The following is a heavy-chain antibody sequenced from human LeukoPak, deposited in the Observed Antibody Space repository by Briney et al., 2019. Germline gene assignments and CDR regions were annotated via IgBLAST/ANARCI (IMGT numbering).Heavy chain of an antibody. J-gene: IGHJ4*02. CDR3: ARGAPSSGWYKAYYFDY. Sequence: GGSLRLSCAASGFTFSSYSMNWVRQAPGKGLEWVSYISSSSTIYYADSVKGRFTISRDNAKNSLYLQMNSLRAEDTAVYYCARGAPSSGWYKAYYFDYWGQGTLVTVSS. CDR2: ISSSSTI. V-gene: IGHV3-48*04. CDR1: GFTFSSYS. D-gene: IGHD6-19*01.